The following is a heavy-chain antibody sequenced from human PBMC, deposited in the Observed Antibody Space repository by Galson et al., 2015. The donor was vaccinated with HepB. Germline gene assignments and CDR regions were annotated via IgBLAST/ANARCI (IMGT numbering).Heavy chain of an antibody. CDR3: ARGRANWGRGYFDL. V-gene: IGHV4-59*01. CDR2: IYYSGST. D-gene: IGHD7-27*01. CDR1: GGSISSYY. J-gene: IGHJ2*01. Sequence: ETLSLTCTVSGGSISSYYWSWIRQPPGKGLEWIGYIYYSGSTNYNPSLKSRVTISVDTSKNQFSLKLSSVTAADTAMYYCARGRANWGRGYFDLWGRGTLVTVSS.